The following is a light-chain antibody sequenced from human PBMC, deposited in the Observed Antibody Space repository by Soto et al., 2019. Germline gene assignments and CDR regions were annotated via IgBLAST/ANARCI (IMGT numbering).Light chain of an antibody. V-gene: IGKV3-15*01. CDR2: GAS. CDR3: QQYNNWPPCT. J-gene: IGKJ2*02. CDR1: QSVSSN. Sequence: EIVMTQSPATLSVSPGERATLSCRASQSVSSNLAWYQQKPRQAPRLLIYGASTRATGIPARFSGSGSGTEFTLTISSLQSEDFAVYYCQQYNNWPPCTFGQGTKLEIK.